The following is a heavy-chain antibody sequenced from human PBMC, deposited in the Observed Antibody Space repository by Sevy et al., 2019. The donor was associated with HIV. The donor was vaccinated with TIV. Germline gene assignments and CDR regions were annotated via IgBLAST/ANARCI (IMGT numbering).Heavy chain of an antibody. J-gene: IGHJ4*02. V-gene: IGHV3-23*01. CDR3: AKDFYGSGSYYTTDC. Sequence: GGSLRLSCAASGLIFSNYAMNWVRQAPGKGLEWVSTISGSGDNTYYAGSVKGRFTIFRDNSKNTVYLQMNSLRAEDTAVYYCAKDFYGSGSYYTTDCWGQGTLVTVSS. D-gene: IGHD3-10*01. CDR1: GLIFSNYA. CDR2: ISGSGDNT.